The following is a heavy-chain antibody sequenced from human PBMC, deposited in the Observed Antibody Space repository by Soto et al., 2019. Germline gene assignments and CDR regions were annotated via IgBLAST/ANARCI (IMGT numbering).Heavy chain of an antibody. CDR3: VQTTGWPGFDF. V-gene: IGHV3-53*01. CDR1: GFTVSSKY. J-gene: IGHJ4*02. D-gene: IGHD6-19*01. Sequence: EVQLVESGGGLIQPGGSLRLSCAASGFTVSSKYMTWVRQAPGKGLEWVSVIYGGGTTYYADSVKGRFTISRDNSKNTFYLQVTSLSAEDTAVYYCVQTTGWPGFDFWGQGTLVTVSS. CDR2: IYGGGTT.